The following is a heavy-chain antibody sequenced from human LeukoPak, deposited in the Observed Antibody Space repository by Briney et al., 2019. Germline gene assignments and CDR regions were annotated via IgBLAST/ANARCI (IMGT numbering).Heavy chain of an antibody. CDR1: GGSISSSSYY. CDR2: IYYSGST. CDR3: ARAYRTTVASHFDY. V-gene: IGHV4-39*07. D-gene: IGHD4-23*01. J-gene: IGHJ4*02. Sequence: PSETLSLTCTVSGGSISSSSYYWGWIRQPPGKGLEWIGSIYYSGSTYYNPSLKSRVTISVDTSKNQFSLKLSSVTAADTAVYYCARAYRTTVASHFDYWGQGTLVTVSS.